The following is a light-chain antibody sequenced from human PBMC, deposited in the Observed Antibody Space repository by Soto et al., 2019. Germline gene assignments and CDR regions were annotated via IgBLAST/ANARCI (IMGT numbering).Light chain of an antibody. Sequence: EIVLTQSPGTLSLSPGERATLSCRASQSVSSTSLAWYQQKPGQAPRLLIYAASSRASGIPGRFSGSGSGTDFPLTISRLEPEDFAVYYCQQYVGSPPTYTFGPGTKLEIK. CDR2: AAS. V-gene: IGKV3-20*01. CDR1: QSVSSTS. CDR3: QQYVGSPPTYT. J-gene: IGKJ2*01.